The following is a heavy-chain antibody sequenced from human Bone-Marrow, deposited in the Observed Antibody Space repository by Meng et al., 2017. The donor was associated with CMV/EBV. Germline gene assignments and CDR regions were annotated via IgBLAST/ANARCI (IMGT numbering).Heavy chain of an antibody. CDR2: INPNSGGT. Sequence: ASVKVSCKASGYTFTDSYIHWVRQAPGQGLEWMGWINPNSGGTNYAQKFQGRVTMTRDTSISTAYMELSRLRSDDTAVYYCARGWYGDRYQSGWFDPWGQGTRVTVSS. V-gene: IGHV1-2*02. J-gene: IGHJ5*02. CDR3: ARGWYGDRYQSGWFDP. CDR1: GYTFTDSY. D-gene: IGHD4-17*01.